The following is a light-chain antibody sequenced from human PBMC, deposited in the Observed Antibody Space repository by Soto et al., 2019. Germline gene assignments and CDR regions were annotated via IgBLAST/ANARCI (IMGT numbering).Light chain of an antibody. CDR1: SSNIGSNS. CDR3: QSYDNSLSGYV. V-gene: IGLV1-51*01. J-gene: IGLJ1*01. Sequence: QSVLTQPPSVSAAPGQKVTISCSGSSSNIGSNSVSWYQQLPGKAPKLLIYDSNKRPSGIPDRFSGSKSGSSATLAITGLQAEDEADYYCQSYDNSLSGYVFGPGTKLTVL. CDR2: DSN.